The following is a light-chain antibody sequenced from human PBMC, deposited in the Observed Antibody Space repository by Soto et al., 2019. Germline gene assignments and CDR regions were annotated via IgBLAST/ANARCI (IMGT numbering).Light chain of an antibody. V-gene: IGLV2-14*01. J-gene: IGLJ1*01. Sequence: QSALTQPASVSGSPGQSITISCTGTSSDVGGYNYVSWYQQHPGKAPKLMIYDVSNRPSGVSNRFSGSKSGNTASLTISGLQAEDEAYYYRSSYTSSSTYFFGTGTKVTVL. CDR3: SSYTSSSTYF. CDR2: DVS. CDR1: SSDVGGYNY.